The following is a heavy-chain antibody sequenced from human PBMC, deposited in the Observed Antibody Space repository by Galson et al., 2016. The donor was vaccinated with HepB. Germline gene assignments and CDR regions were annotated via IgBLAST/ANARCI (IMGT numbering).Heavy chain of an antibody. CDR3: AKGGLYRGYYYYGMDV. CDR2: ISYDGSNK. D-gene: IGHD2-2*02. CDR1: GFTFRSYG. V-gene: IGHV3-30*18. J-gene: IGHJ6*02. Sequence: LRLSCAASGFTFRSYGMHWVRQAPGKGLEWVAVISYDGSNKYYADSVKGRFTISRDNSKNTLYLQMNSLRAEDTAVYYCAKGGLYRGYYYYGMDVWGQGTTVTVSS.